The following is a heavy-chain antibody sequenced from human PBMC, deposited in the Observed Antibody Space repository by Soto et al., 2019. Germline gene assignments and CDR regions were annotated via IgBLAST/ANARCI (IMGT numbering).Heavy chain of an antibody. CDR1: GFTFSNYA. V-gene: IGHV3-30*18. J-gene: IGHJ5*02. CDR2: ISFDGSNK. CDR3: AKHGMAWDQTLSQPNWLDP. D-gene: IGHD2-2*01. Sequence: QVQLVESGGGVVQPGRSLRLSCAASGFTFSNYAIHWVRQAPGRGLEWVTVISFDGSNKYYADSVKGRFTISRDNSKNTAYMQMNSLRVEDTAVYYSAKHGMAWDQTLSQPNWLDPWGQGTLVTVSS.